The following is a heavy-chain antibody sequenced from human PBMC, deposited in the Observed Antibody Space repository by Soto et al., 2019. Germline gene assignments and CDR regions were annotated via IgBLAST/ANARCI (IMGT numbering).Heavy chain of an antibody. Sequence: QVQLVQSGAEVKKPGSSVKVSCKASGGTFGSSTISWVRQAPGQGLEWMGGITPVCGAPNYAQKFQGRVTITADKSTSTAYMELRSLRSEDTAVYYCARGELATIAYFCCWGQGTQVTVSS. CDR3: ARGELATIAYFCC. J-gene: IGHJ4*02. V-gene: IGHV1-69*06. D-gene: IGHD5-12*01. CDR1: GGTFGSST. CDR2: ITPVCGAP.